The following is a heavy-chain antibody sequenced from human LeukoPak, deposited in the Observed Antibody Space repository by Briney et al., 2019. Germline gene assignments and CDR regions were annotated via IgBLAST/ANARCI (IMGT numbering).Heavy chain of an antibody. J-gene: IGHJ4*02. V-gene: IGHV3-23*01. D-gene: IGHD3-22*01. Sequence: VXQAPGXGLEWVXAISGSGGSTYYADSVKGRFTISRDNSKNTLYLQMNSLRAEDTAVYYCAKVVVTTYYFDYWGQGTLVTVSS. CDR2: ISGSGGST. CDR3: AKVVVTTYYFDY.